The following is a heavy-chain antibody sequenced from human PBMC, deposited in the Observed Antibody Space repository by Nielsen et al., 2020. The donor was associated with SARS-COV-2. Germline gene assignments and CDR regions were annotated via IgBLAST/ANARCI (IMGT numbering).Heavy chain of an antibody. Sequence: WVRQAPGQRLEWMGWINAGNGNTKYSQKFQGRVTITRDTSASTAYMELSSLRSEDTAVYYCARLLRPMVRGVGYYYYGMDVWGQGTTVTVSS. J-gene: IGHJ6*02. CDR3: ARLLRPMVRGVGYYYYGMDV. CDR2: INAGNGNT. D-gene: IGHD3-10*01. V-gene: IGHV1-3*01.